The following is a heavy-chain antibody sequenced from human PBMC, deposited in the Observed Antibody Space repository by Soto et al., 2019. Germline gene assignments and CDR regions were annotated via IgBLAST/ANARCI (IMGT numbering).Heavy chain of an antibody. CDR3: ARHDGFSSGWIFDY. J-gene: IGHJ4*01. CDR2: IHYSGST. CDR1: GGSISSFY. V-gene: IGHV4-59*01. D-gene: IGHD6-19*01. Sequence: SETLSLTCTVSGGSISSFYWSWIRQPPGKGLEWIGYIHYSGSTNYNPSLKSRVTISVDTSKNQFSLKLSSVTAADTAVYYCARHDGFSSGWIFDYWGHGTLVTVSS.